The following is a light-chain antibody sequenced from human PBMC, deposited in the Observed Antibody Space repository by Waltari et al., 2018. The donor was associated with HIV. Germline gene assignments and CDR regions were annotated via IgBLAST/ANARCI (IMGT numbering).Light chain of an antibody. V-gene: IGLV2-14*01. CDR2: EVS. J-gene: IGLJ1*01. Sequence: QSALTQPASVSGSPGQSITISCTGTSRDVGGYNHLSWYQQHPGKAPKLMIYEVSNRPSGVSNRFSGSKSGNTASLTISGLQAEDEADYYCSSYASSSTPYVFGTGTKVTVL. CDR3: SSYASSSTPYV. CDR1: SRDVGGYNH.